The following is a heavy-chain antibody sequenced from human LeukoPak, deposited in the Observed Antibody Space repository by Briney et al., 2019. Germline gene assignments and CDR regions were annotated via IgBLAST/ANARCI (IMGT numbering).Heavy chain of an antibody. CDR2: IYTSGST. CDR1: GGSISSYY. D-gene: IGHD3-10*02. Sequence: PSETLSLTCTVSGGSISSYYCTWIRQPAGKGLEWIGSIYTSGSTNYNPSLKSRVTMSKDASKNQFSLKLSSVTAADTAVYYCARGSGLGTYVLDYWGQGTLVTVSS. CDR3: ARGSGLGTYVLDY. J-gene: IGHJ4*02. V-gene: IGHV4-4*07.